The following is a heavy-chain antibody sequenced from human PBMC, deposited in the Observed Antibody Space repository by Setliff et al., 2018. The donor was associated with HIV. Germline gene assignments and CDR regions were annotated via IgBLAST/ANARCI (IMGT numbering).Heavy chain of an antibody. Sequence: VKVSCKASGYTFTDNYIHWVRQAPGQGLEWMAWINSASGGTNYAQNFQGRVTVTRDTSTNTVYLEVNGLKSDDTAVYYCARDYIHVFDIWGQGTMVTVSS. CDR2: INSASGGT. CDR3: ARDYIHVFDI. J-gene: IGHJ3*02. V-gene: IGHV1-2*02. CDR1: GYTFTDNY.